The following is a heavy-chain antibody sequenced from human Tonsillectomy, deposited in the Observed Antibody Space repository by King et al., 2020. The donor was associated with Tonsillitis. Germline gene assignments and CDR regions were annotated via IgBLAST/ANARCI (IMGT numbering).Heavy chain of an antibody. CDR2: INTNAGNTGNP. CDR3: VRDDWGSYF. CDR1: GYAFTHYA. Sequence: QLVQSGSELKKPGASVKVSCKASGYAFTHYAMNWVRQAPGQGLEWVGWINTNAGNTGNPTYAQGFTGRFVLSFDTSASTAYLQISNLTAEDPAVCYGVRDDWGSYFWGQGTLVTGSS. J-gene: IGHJ4*02. D-gene: IGHD7-27*01. V-gene: IGHV7-4-1*02.